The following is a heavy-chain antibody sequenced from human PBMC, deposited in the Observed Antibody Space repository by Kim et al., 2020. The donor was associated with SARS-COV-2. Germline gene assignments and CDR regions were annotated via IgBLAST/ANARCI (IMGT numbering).Heavy chain of an antibody. J-gene: IGHJ4*02. V-gene: IGHV1-2*06. Sequence: ASVKVSCKASGYTFTGYYMHWVRQAPGQGLEWMGRINPNSGGTNYAQKFQGRVTMTRDTSISTAYMELSRLRSDDTAVYYCARSYLKVQLERRTLGYWGQGTLVTVSS. D-gene: IGHD1-1*01. CDR2: INPNSGGT. CDR3: ARSYLKVQLERRTLGY. CDR1: GYTFTGYY.